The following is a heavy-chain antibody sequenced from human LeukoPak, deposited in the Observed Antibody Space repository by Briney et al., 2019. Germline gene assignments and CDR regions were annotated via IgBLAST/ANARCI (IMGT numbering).Heavy chain of an antibody. Sequence: SETLSLTCTVSGYSISSGYYWGWIRQPPGKGLEWIGSIYHSGSTYYNPSLKSRVTISVDTSKNQFSLKLSSVTAADTAVYYCARARQPPFDSSGYGGVAFGIWGQGTMVTVSS. J-gene: IGHJ3*02. CDR3: ARARQPPFDSSGYGGVAFGI. D-gene: IGHD3-22*01. CDR1: GYSISSGYY. CDR2: IYHSGST. V-gene: IGHV4-38-2*02.